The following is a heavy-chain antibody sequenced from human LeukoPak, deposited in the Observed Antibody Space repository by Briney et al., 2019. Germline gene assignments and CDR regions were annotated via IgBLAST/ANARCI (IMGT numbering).Heavy chain of an antibody. J-gene: IGHJ4*02. CDR1: GGSICSSYYY. CDR2: LYYSGWST. V-gene: IGHV4-39*01. CDR3: ARLGCSSASCYPGN. Sequence: SGTLSLTCTVSGGSICSSYYYWGWVRQPPGKGLEWIGSLYYSGWSTYYNPSLKSRVTISVDTSKNQFSLKLNSVTAADTAVYYCARLGCSSASCYPGNWGQGTLVTVSS. D-gene: IGHD2-2*01.